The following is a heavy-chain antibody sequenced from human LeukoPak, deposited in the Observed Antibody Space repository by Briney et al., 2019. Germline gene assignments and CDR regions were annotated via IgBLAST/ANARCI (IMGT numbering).Heavy chain of an antibody. CDR2: IYYSGST. J-gene: IGHJ4*02. D-gene: IGHD3-22*01. CDR1: GGSISSSSYY. Sequence: SETLSLTCTVSGGSISSSSYYWGWIRQPPGKGLEWIGSIYYSGSTYYNPSLKSRVTISVDTSNNQFSLRLSSVTAADTAVYYCARDKPYDSSGYHRSFDYWGQGTLVTVSS. CDR3: ARDKPYDSSGYHRSFDY. V-gene: IGHV4-39*07.